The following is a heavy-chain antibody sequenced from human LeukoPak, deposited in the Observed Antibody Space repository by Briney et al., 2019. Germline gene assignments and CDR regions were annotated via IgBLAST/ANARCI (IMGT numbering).Heavy chain of an antibody. CDR2: ISYDGSNK. J-gene: IGHJ6*02. D-gene: IGHD3-3*01. Sequence: GGSLRLSCAASGFTFSSYAMHWVRQAPGKGLEWVAVISYDGSNKYYADSVKGRFTISRDNSKNTLYLQMNSLRAEDTAVYYCAKGYGSGDFWSGYYGNYYYYGMDVWGQGTTVTVSS. CDR1: GFTFSSYA. V-gene: IGHV3-30*04. CDR3: AKGYGSGDFWSGYYGNYYYYGMDV.